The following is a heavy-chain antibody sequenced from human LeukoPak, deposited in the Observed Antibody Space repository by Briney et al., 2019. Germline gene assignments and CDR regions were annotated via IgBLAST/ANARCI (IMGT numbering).Heavy chain of an antibody. V-gene: IGHV1-2*02. CDR1: GYTFTGYY. J-gene: IGHJ6*03. CDR3: AGVAGIQLWPQYYYYYYMDV. D-gene: IGHD5-18*01. CDR2: INPNSGGT. Sequence: ASVKVSCKASGYTFTGYYMHWVRQAPGQGLEWMGWINPNSGGTNYAQKLQGRVTMTTDTSTGTAYMELRSLRSDDTAVYYCAGVAGIQLWPQYYYYYYMDVWGKGTTVTISS.